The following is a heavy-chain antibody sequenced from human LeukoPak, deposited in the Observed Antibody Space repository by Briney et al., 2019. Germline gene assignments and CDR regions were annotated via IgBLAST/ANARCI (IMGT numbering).Heavy chain of an antibody. CDR3: AREIVVVPAAIPGYYYMDV. CDR2: IYYSGST. Sequence: SETLSLTCTVSGGSISSYYWSWIRRPPGKGLEWIGYIYYSGSTNYNPSLKSRVTISVDTSKNQFSLKLSSVTAADTAVYYCAREIVVVPAAIPGYYYMDVWGKGTTVTVSS. D-gene: IGHD2-2*01. CDR1: GGSISSYY. V-gene: IGHV4-59*01. J-gene: IGHJ6*03.